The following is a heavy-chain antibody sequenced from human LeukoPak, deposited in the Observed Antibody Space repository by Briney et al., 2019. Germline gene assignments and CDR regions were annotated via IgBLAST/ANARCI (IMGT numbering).Heavy chain of an antibody. CDR2: INPNSGDT. CDR1: GYTFSDYY. J-gene: IGHJ4*02. V-gene: IGHV1-2*02. CDR3: ARDLGATSYFDY. Sequence: ASVKVSCKASGYTFSDYYMHWVRQAPGQGLEWMGWINPNSGDTNFAQKFQGRVTMTRDTSISTAYMELSRLRSDDTAVYYCARDLGATSYFDYWGQGTLVTVSS. D-gene: IGHD1-26*01.